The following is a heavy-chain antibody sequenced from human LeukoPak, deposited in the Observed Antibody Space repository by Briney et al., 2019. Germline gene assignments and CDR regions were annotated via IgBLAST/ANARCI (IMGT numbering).Heavy chain of an antibody. J-gene: IGHJ3*02. CDR3: ARHGDIVVVPAAISGAWQQLGAFDI. CDR2: IYYSGST. CDR1: GGSISSSSYY. Sequence: KPSETLSLTCTVSGGSISSSSYYWGWIRQPPGKGLEWIGSIYYSGSTCYNPSLKSRVTISVDTSKNQFSLKLSSVTAADTAVYYCARHGDIVVVPAAISGAWQQLGAFDIWGQGTMVTVSS. D-gene: IGHD2-2*02. V-gene: IGHV4-39*01.